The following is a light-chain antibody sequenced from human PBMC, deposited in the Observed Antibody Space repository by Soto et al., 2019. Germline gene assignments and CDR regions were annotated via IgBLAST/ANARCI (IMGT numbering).Light chain of an antibody. V-gene: IGKV3-15*01. CDR2: SAS. CDR3: LQYNNWPRT. Sequence: ETVMTQSPATLSVSPGERATLSCRASQSVGTNLAWYQQKPGQPPRLLIYSASTRATGIPVSFSGSGSGTEFTLTISTLQSGDFALYYCLQYNNWPRTFGQGTMV. CDR1: QSVGTN. J-gene: IGKJ1*01.